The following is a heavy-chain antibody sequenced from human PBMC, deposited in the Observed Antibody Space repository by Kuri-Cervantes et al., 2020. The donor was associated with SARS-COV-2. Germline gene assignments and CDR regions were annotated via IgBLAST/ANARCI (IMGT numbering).Heavy chain of an antibody. CDR2: ISYDGSNK. D-gene: IGHD3-9*01. CDR1: GFTFSSYG. Sequence: LSLTCAASGFTFSSYGMHWARQAPGKGLEWVAVISYDGSNKYYADSVKGRFTISRDNSKNTLYLQMNSLRAEDTAVYYCAKDGADILTGYYPYFDYWGQGTRVTVAS. J-gene: IGHJ4*02. V-gene: IGHV3-30*18. CDR3: AKDGADILTGYYPYFDY.